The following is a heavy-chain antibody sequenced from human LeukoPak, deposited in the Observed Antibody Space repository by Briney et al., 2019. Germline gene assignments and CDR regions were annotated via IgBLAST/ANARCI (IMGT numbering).Heavy chain of an antibody. J-gene: IGHJ4*02. D-gene: IGHD5-18*01. V-gene: IGHV4-34*01. CDR2: INHSGST. Sequence: PSETLSLTCAVYGGSFSGYYWSWIRQPPGKGLEWIGEINHSGSTNYNPPLKSRVTISVDASKNQFSLKLSSVTAADTAVYYCARGTVDTAMVTWFDYWGQGTLVTVSS. CDR1: GGSFSGYY. CDR3: ARGTVDTAMVTWFDY.